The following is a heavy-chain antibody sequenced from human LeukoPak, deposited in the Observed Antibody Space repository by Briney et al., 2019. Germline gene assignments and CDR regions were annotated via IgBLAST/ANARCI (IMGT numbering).Heavy chain of an antibody. CDR2: INPNSGGT. CDR1: GYTFTGYY. CDR3: ARDRQFLEWLSPDY. J-gene: IGHJ4*02. Sequence: ASVKVSCKASGYTFTGYYMHWVRQAPGQGLEWMGRINPNSGGTNYAQKFQGRVTMTRDTSISTAYMELSRLRSDDTAVYYRARDRQFLEWLSPDYWGQGTLVTVSS. V-gene: IGHV1-2*06. D-gene: IGHD3-3*01.